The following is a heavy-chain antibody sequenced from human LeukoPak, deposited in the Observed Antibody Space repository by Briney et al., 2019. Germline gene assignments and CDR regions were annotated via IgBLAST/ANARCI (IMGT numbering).Heavy chain of an antibody. CDR3: AKDRVWAVAGRHIDY. CDR2: ISYDGSNK. D-gene: IGHD6-19*01. Sequence: GGSLRLSCAASGFTFSSYGMHWVRQAPGKGLEWVAVISYDGSNKYYADSVKGRFTISRDNSKNTLYLQMNSLRAEDTAVYYCAKDRVWAVAGRHIDYWGQGTLVTVSS. J-gene: IGHJ4*02. CDR1: GFTFSSYG. V-gene: IGHV3-30*18.